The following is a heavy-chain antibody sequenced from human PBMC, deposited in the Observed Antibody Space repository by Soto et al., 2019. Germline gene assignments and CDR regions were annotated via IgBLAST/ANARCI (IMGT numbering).Heavy chain of an antibody. CDR1: GGTFSSYA. CDR2: IIPIFGTA. CDR3: ARSSYGDYPFDY. D-gene: IGHD4-17*01. Sequence: SVKVSCKASGGTFSSYAISWVRQAPGQGLEWMGGIIPIFGTANYAQKFQGRVTITADESTSTAYMELSSLRSEDTAVYCCARSSYGDYPFDYWGQGTLVTVSS. V-gene: IGHV1-69*13. J-gene: IGHJ4*02.